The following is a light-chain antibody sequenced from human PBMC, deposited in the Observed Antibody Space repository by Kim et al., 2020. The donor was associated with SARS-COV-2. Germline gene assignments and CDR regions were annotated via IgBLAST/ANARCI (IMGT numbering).Light chain of an antibody. V-gene: IGKV4-1*01. CDR3: QQYYSTPWT. CDR1: QSVLYSSNNKNY. J-gene: IGKJ1*01. Sequence: INCKSSQSVLYSSNNKNYLAWYQQKPGQPPKLLIYWASTRESGVPDRFSGSGSGTDFTLTISSLQAEDVAVYYCQQYYSTPWTFGQGTKVEIK. CDR2: WAS.